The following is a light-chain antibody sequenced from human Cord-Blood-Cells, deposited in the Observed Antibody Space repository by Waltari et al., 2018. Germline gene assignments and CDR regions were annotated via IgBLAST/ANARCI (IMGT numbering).Light chain of an antibody. CDR1: QSVSSSY. J-gene: IGKJ1*01. CDR3: QQYGSSPT. Sequence: EIVLTQSPGTLSLSPGERATLSCRASQSVSSSYLAWYQQKPGQAPRLLIYGASSRATGIPDRFGGSGSGTDFTLTISRLEPEDFAVYYCQQYGSSPTFDQGTKVEIK. V-gene: IGKV3-20*01. CDR2: GAS.